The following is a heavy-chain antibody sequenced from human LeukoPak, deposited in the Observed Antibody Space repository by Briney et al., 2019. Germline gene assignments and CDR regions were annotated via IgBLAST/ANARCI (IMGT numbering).Heavy chain of an antibody. V-gene: IGHV4-34*01. J-gene: IGHJ3*02. CDR3: ARVNPGDYDAFDI. CDR1: GGSFSGYY. Sequence: SETLSLTCAVYGGSFSGYYWSWIRQPPGKGLEWIGEINHSGSTNYNPSLKSRVTISVDTSKNQFSLKLSSVTAADTAVHYCARVNPGDYDAFDIWGQGTMVTVSS. CDR2: INHSGST. D-gene: IGHD4-17*01.